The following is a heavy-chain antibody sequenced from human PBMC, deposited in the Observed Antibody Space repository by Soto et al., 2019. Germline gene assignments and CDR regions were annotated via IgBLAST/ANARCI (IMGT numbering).Heavy chain of an antibody. Sequence: QVQLVESGGGVVQPGRSLRLSCAASGFTFSSYAMHWVRQAPGKGLEWVAVISYDGSNKYYADSVKGRFTISRDNSKNTLDLQMNSLRAEDTAVYYCAREGMQLVLYNWFDHWGQGTLVTVSS. CDR3: AREGMQLVLYNWFDH. D-gene: IGHD6-6*01. CDR2: ISYDGSNK. J-gene: IGHJ5*02. V-gene: IGHV3-30-3*01. CDR1: GFTFSSYA.